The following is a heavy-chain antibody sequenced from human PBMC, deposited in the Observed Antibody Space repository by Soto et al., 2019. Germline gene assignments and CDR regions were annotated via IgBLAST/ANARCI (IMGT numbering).Heavy chain of an antibody. D-gene: IGHD3-22*01. CDR2: INPNSGGT. CDR3: AASSYYYDSIPSRNPFDI. CDR1: GYTFTGYY. J-gene: IGHJ3*02. V-gene: IGHV1-2*02. Sequence: ASVKVSCKASGYTFTGYYMHWVRQAPGQGLEWMGWINPNSGGTNYAQKFQGRVTMTRDTSISTAYMELSRLRSDDTAVYYCAASSYYYDSIPSRNPFDIWGQGTMVPVSS.